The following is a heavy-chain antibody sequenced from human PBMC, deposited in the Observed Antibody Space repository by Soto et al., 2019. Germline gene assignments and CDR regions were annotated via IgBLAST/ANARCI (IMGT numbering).Heavy chain of an antibody. CDR3: AIYNYGYSYGLGAFDI. V-gene: IGHV3-33*01. D-gene: IGHD5-18*01. Sequence: GGSLRLSCAASGFTFSSYGMHWVRQAPGKGLEWVAVIWYDGSNKYYADSVKGRFTISRDNSKNTLYLQMNSLRAEDTAVYYCAIYNYGYSYGLGAFDIWGQGTMVTVSS. CDR1: GFTFSSYG. J-gene: IGHJ3*02. CDR2: IWYDGSNK.